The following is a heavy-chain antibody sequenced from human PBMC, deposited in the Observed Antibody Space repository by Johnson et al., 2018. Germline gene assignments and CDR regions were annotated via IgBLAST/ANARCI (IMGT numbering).Heavy chain of an antibody. Sequence: VQLVESGGGVVQPGRSLRLSCAASGITFSSYGMHWVRQAPGKGLEWVAVISCDGSNKYYADSVKGRFTIPRDNSKNTQYVKMNSLRAEDTAGYYCAKASYYDSSGYYLPPEYFQHWGQGTLVTVSS. CDR3: AKASYYDSSGYYLPPEYFQH. CDR1: GITFSSYG. CDR2: ISCDGSNK. V-gene: IGHV3-30*18. J-gene: IGHJ1*01. D-gene: IGHD3-22*01.